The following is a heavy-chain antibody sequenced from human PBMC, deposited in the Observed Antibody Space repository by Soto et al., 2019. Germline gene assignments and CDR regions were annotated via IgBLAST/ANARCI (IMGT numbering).Heavy chain of an antibody. CDR3: ARGEQQLDYYYYYYMDV. D-gene: IGHD6-13*01. Sequence: PSETLSLTCTVSGGSISSYYWSWIRRPPGKGLEWIGYIYYSGSTNYNPSLKSRVTISVDTSKNQFSLKLSSVTAADTAVYYCARGEQQLDYYYYYYMDVCGKGTTVTVSS. CDR1: GGSISSYY. CDR2: IYYSGST. J-gene: IGHJ6*03. V-gene: IGHV4-59*01.